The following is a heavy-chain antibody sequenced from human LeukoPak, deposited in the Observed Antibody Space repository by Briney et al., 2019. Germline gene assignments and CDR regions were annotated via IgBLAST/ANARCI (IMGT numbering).Heavy chain of an antibody. CDR1: GGSISSYY. CDR3: ARRGIAAAGTFDY. D-gene: IGHD6-13*01. V-gene: IGHV4-59*08. Sequence: SETLSLTCTVAGGSISSYYWSWIRQPPGKGLEWIGYIYYSGSTNYNPSLKSRVTISVDTSKNQFSLKLSSVTAEDTAVYYCARRGIAAAGTFDYWGQGTLVTVSS. J-gene: IGHJ4*02. CDR2: IYYSGST.